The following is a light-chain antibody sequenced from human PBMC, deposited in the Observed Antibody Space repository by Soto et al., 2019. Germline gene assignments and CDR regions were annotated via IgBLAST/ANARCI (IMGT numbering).Light chain of an antibody. CDR3: QQCNNWPRT. CDR1: QSVSIN. V-gene: IGKV3-15*01. CDR2: GAS. J-gene: IGKJ2*01. Sequence: EIVMTQSPATLSVSPGERATLSCRASQSVSINLAWYQQKPGQAPRLLIYGASTRATGIPARFSGSGSGTEFTLTISGLQSVDFAVYYCQQCNNWPRTFGQGTKLEIK.